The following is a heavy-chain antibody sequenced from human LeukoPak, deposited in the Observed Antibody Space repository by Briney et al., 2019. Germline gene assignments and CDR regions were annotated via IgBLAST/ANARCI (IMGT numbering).Heavy chain of an antibody. CDR3: AKPGGSYLDY. CDR1: GLNFSSYG. D-gene: IGHD3-16*01. V-gene: IGHV3-30*18. J-gene: IGHJ4*02. CDR2: ISYHGSEK. Sequence: SLTLSCAASGLNFSSYGIHWIRQAPGKGLERVSVISYHGSEKYFSDCVKGRFTISRENSRNTLYLQMNSLRHEDTAVYYCAKPGGSYLDYWARGPLVSVTS.